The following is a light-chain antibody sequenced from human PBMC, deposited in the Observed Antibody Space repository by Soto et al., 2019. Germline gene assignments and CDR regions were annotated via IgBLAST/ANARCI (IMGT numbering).Light chain of an antibody. J-gene: IGKJ5*01. CDR1: QSVNNY. CDR2: DAS. V-gene: IGKV3-11*01. CDR3: QQRRSWPIT. Sequence: EIVLTQSPATLSLSPGERATLSCRASQSVNNYLAWYQQKPGQAPRLLIYDASNRATGIPARVSGSGSETDFTLNISSLEPEDFAVYYCQQRRSWPITFGQGTRLEIK.